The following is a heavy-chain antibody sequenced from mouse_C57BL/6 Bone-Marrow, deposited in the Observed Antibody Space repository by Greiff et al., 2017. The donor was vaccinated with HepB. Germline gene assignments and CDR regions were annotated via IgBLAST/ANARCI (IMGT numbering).Heavy chain of an antibody. CDR3: ARWSHTSFDV. J-gene: IGHJ1*03. V-gene: IGHV1-82*01. Sequence: VQLQQSGAELVRPGASVKISCKASGYAFSSSWMNWVKQRPGKGLEWIGRIYPGDGDTNYNGKFKGKATLTADKSSSTAYMQLSSLTSEDSAVYFCARWSHTSFDVWGTGTTVTVSS. CDR1: GYAFSSSW. CDR2: IYPGDGDT.